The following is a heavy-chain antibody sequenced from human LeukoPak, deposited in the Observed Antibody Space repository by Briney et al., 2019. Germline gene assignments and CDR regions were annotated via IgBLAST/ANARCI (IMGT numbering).Heavy chain of an antibody. CDR2: ISGSGGST. CDR1: GFTFSSYA. CDR3: TRMSREAPGLPDL. D-gene: IGHD5-24*01. Sequence: GGSLRLSCAASGFTFSSYAMSRVRQAPGKGLEWVSAISGSGGSTYYADSVKGRFTISRDNSKNTLYLQIGSLRADDTAVYYCTRMSREAPGLPDLWGQGTLVTVSS. J-gene: IGHJ5*02. V-gene: IGHV3-23*01.